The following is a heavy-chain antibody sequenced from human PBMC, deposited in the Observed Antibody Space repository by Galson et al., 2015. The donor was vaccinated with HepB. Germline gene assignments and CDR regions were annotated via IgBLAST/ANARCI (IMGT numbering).Heavy chain of an antibody. J-gene: IGHJ6*02. V-gene: IGHV4-34*01. CDR3: ARDPETTTIYYYYGMDV. CDR1: GGSFSGYY. D-gene: IGHD1-14*01. Sequence: ETLSLTCAVYGGSFSGYYWSWIRQPPGKGLEWIGEINHSGSTNYNPSLKSRVTISVDTSKNQFSLKLSSVTAADTAVYYCARDPETTTIYYYYGMDVWGQGTTVTVSS. CDR2: INHSGST.